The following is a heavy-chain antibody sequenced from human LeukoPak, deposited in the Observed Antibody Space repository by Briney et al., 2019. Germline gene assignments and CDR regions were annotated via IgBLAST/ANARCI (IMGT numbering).Heavy chain of an antibody. V-gene: IGHV3-21*01. D-gene: IGHD3-22*01. CDR1: GFPFSSYS. CDR2: ISSSSSYI. Sequence: GGSLRLSCAASGFPFSSYSMNWVRQAPGKGLEWVSSISSSSSYIYYADSVKGRFTISRDNAKNSLYLQMNSLRAEDTAVYYCARVPPTYYYDSSGSRYGAFDIWGQGTMVTVSS. J-gene: IGHJ3*02. CDR3: ARVPPTYYYDSSGSRYGAFDI.